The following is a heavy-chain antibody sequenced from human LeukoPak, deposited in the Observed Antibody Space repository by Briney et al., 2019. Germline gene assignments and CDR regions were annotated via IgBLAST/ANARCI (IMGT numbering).Heavy chain of an antibody. D-gene: IGHD5-18*01. J-gene: IGHJ4*02. CDR1: GGSISSYY. Sequence: SETLSLTCTVSGGSISSYYWSWIRQPAGKGLEWIGRIYTSGSTNYNPSLKSRVTISVDTSKNQFSLKLSSVTAADTAVYYCAVGYSYGGSFDYWGQGTLVTVSS. CDR3: AVGYSYGGSFDY. CDR2: IYTSGST. V-gene: IGHV4-4*07.